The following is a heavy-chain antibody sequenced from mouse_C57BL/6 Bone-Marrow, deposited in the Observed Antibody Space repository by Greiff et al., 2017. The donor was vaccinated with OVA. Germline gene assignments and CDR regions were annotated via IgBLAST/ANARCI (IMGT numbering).Heavy chain of an antibody. J-gene: IGHJ2*01. CDR2: IRNKANGYTT. CDR3: ARYHWYYFDY. Sequence: EVQVVESGGGLVQPGGSLSLSCAASGFTFTDYYMSWVRQPPGKALEWLGFIRNKANGYTTEYSASVKGRFTISRDNSQSILYLQMNALSAEDSATYYCARYHWYYFDYWGQGTTLTVSS. D-gene: IGHD4-1*01. CDR1: GFTFTDYY. V-gene: IGHV7-3*01.